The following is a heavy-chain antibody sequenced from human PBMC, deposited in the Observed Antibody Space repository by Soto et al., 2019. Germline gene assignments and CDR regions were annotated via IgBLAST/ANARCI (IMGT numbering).Heavy chain of an antibody. D-gene: IGHD4-17*01. J-gene: IGHJ5*02. CDR1: GFTFGDYA. V-gene: IGHV3-49*04. Sequence: GGSLRLSCTASGFTFGDYAMRWVRQAPGKGLEWVGFIRSKAYGGTTEYAASVKGRFTISRDDSKSMAYLQMNSLRTEDTAVYYCTRMNGDYDLNRFDPWGQGTLVTVSS. CDR2: IRSKAYGGTT. CDR3: TRMNGDYDLNRFDP.